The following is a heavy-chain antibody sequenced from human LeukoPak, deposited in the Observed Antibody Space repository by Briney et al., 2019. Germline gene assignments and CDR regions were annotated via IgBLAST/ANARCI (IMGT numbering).Heavy chain of an antibody. CDR3: ARVVRGYSYGSWYFDY. CDR1: GGSFSGYY. Sequence: SETLSVTCAVYGGSFSGYYWSWIRQPPGKGLEWIGEINHSGSTNYNPSLKSRVTISVDTSKNQFSLKLSSVTAADTAVYYCARVVRGYSYGSWYFDYWGQGTLATVSS. D-gene: IGHD5-18*01. J-gene: IGHJ4*02. V-gene: IGHV4-34*01. CDR2: INHSGST.